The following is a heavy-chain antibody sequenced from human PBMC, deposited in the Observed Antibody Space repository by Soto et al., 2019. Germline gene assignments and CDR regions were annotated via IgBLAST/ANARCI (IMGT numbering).Heavy chain of an antibody. J-gene: IGHJ3*02. CDR3: ARYWSSGTLYGAFDI. D-gene: IGHD1-1*01. CDR1: GGTFSDYT. Sequence: SVKVSCKASGGTFSDYTMSWLRQAPGRGLEWMGGIIPMIGATNNAQKLKGRLTITADKSTGTVYMELNSLRSDDTAVYFCARYWSSGTLYGAFDIWGQGTEVT. V-gene: IGHV1-69*06. CDR2: IIPMIGAT.